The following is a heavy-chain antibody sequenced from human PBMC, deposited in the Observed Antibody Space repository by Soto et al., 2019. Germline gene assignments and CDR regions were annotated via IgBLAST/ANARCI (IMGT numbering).Heavy chain of an antibody. CDR1: GFTFSSYA. V-gene: IGHV3-23*01. Sequence: GGSLRLSCAASGFTFSSYAMSWVRQAPGKGLEWVSAISGSGGSTYYADSVKGRFTISRDNSKNTLYLQMNSLRAEDTAVYYCAKFTGGYSYGTTSNFDYWGQGTLLTVSS. D-gene: IGHD5-18*01. CDR2: ISGSGGST. J-gene: IGHJ4*02. CDR3: AKFTGGYSYGTTSNFDY.